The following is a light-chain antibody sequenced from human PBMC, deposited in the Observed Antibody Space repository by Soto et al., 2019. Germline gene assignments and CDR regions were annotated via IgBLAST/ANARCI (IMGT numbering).Light chain of an antibody. Sequence: QSALTQPASVSGSPGQSITISCTGTSSDVGGYNYVSWYQQHPGKAPKLMIYEVSNRPSGVSNRFSGSKSGHTDSLTISGRQAEDEVDYYCSSYTSSSTHVVFGGGTKLTVL. V-gene: IGLV2-14*01. CDR1: SSDVGGYNY. CDR3: SSYTSSSTHVV. J-gene: IGLJ2*01. CDR2: EVS.